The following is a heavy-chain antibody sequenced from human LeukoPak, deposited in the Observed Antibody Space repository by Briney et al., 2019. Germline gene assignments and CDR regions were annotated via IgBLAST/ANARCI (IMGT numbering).Heavy chain of an antibody. J-gene: IGHJ6*02. CDR2: IWYDGSNK. CDR1: GFTFSSYG. CDR3: ARGWEHLYWYGMDV. Sequence: AGGSLRLSCAASGFTFSSYGMHWVRQAPGKGLEWVAVIWYDGSNKYYADSVKGRFTISRDNSKNTLYLQMNSLRAEDTAVYYCARGWEHLYWYGMDVWGQGTTVTVSS. V-gene: IGHV3-33*01. D-gene: IGHD1-26*01.